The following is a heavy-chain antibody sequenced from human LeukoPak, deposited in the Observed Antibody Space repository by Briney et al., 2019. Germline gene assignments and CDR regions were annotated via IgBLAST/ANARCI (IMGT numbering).Heavy chain of an antibody. V-gene: IGHV6-1*01. D-gene: IGHD3-10*01. Sequence: SQTLSLTCAISGDSVSSSSATWNWIRQSPSRGLEWLGRTYYKSKWCNDYAVSVKSRITINPDTSSNQFSLQLNSVTPEDTAVYYCAREGVTLVRGVVLDYYGMGVWGQGTTVTVSS. CDR1: GDSVSSSSAT. J-gene: IGHJ6*02. CDR2: TYYKSKWCN. CDR3: AREGVTLVRGVVLDYYGMGV.